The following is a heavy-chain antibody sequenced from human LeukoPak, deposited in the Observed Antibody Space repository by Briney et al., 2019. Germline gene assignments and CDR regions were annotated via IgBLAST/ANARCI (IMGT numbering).Heavy chain of an antibody. D-gene: IGHD3-22*01. CDR3: ARDLRSSGYYAFDY. V-gene: IGHV3-21*01. J-gene: IGHJ4*02. CDR1: GFTFSSYG. CDR2: ISSSSSYI. Sequence: GGSLRLSCAASGFTFSSYGMNWVRQAPGKGLEWVSFISSSSSYIYYADSVKGRFTISRDNAKNSLYLQMNSLRAEDTAVYYCARDLRSSGYYAFDYWGQGTLVTVSP.